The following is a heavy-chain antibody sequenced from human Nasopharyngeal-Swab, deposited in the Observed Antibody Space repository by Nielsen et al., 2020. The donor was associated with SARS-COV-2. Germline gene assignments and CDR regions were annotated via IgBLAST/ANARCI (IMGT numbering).Heavy chain of an antibody. CDR3: ASKIADYGGAIDY. D-gene: IGHD4-23*01. J-gene: IGHJ4*02. CDR1: GLAVNSND. CDR2: IYIDGST. V-gene: IGHV3-66*02. Sequence: GESMKISCAASGLAVNSNDMSWVRQAPKKGLEWVSVIYIDGSTYDADAVKGRFTISRENSKNTLYLQMNSLRAEDTAVYYCASKIADYGGAIDYWGQGTLVIVSS.